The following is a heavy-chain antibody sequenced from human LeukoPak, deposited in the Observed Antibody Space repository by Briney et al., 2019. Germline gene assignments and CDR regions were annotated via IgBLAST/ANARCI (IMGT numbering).Heavy chain of an antibody. Sequence: SSETLSLTCTVSGGSVSSGSYYWSWIRQPPGKGLEWIGYIYYSGSTNYNPSLKSRVTISVDTSKNQFSLKLSSVTAADTAVYYCARVTHHLWFGELLYMNAFDIWGQGTMVTVSS. CDR2: IYYSGST. J-gene: IGHJ3*02. CDR1: GGSVSSGSYY. D-gene: IGHD3-10*01. CDR3: ARVTHHLWFGELLYMNAFDI. V-gene: IGHV4-61*01.